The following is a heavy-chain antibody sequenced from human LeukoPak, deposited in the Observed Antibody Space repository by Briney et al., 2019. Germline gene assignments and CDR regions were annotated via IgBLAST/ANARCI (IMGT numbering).Heavy chain of an antibody. V-gene: IGHV3-30*02. J-gene: IGHJ6*03. Sequence: GGSLRLSCAASGFTFSSHGVHWVRQAPGKGLEWVAFIRYDGSNKYYADSVKGRFTISRDNSKNTLYLQMNSLRAEDTAVYYCAKDMVRGVIIHHGGYYMDVWGKGTTVTVSS. CDR3: AKDMVRGVIIHHGGYYMDV. CDR1: GFTFSSHG. CDR2: IRYDGSNK. D-gene: IGHD3-10*01.